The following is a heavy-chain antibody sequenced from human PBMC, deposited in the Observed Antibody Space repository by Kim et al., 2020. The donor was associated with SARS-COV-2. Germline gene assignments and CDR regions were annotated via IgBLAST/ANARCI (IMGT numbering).Heavy chain of an antibody. CDR3: ARGLNPEQWLDYYYYGMDV. Sequence: GGSLRLSCAASGFTFSSYSMNWVRQAPGKGLEWVSSISSSSSYIYYADSVKGRFTISRDNAKNSLYLQMNSLRAEDTAVYYCARGLNPEQWLDYYYYGMDVWGQGTTVTVSS. J-gene: IGHJ6*02. CDR1: GFTFSSYS. V-gene: IGHV3-21*01. D-gene: IGHD6-19*01. CDR2: ISSSSSYI.